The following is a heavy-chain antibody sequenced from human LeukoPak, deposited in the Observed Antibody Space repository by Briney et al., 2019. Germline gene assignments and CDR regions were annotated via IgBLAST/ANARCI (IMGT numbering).Heavy chain of an antibody. V-gene: IGHV3-53*01. Sequence: GSLRLSCAASGFTVSSNYMSWVRQAPGKGLEWVSVIYSGGSTYYADSVKGRFTISRDNSKNTPYLQMNSLRAEDTAVYYCARGSGGNPENYWGQGTLVTVSS. CDR1: GFTVSSNY. CDR3: ARGSGGNPENY. J-gene: IGHJ4*02. D-gene: IGHD4-23*01. CDR2: IYSGGST.